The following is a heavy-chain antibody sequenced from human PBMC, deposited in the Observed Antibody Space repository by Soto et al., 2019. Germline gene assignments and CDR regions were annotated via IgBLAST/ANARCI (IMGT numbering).Heavy chain of an antibody. D-gene: IGHD3-22*01. J-gene: IGHJ4*02. V-gene: IGHV3-23*01. CDR1: GFTFSSYA. CDR3: ATPSIYDSSGYPHLDY. Sequence: PGGSLRLSCAASGFTFSSYAMSWVRQAPGKGLEWVSAISGSGGSTYYADSVKGRFTISRDNSKTTLYLQMNSLRAEDTAVYYCATPSIYDSSGYPHLDYWGQGTLVTVSS. CDR2: ISGSGGST.